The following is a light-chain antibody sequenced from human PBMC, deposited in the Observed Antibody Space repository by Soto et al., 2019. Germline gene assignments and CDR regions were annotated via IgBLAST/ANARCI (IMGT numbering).Light chain of an antibody. Sequence: DIVMTQSPDSLAVSLGERATINCKSSQSVLYSSNNKNYLAWYQQKPGQPPKLLIYWASTRESGVPDRFSGSGYGTDFTLTISSLQAEAVAVYYCQEDYSTPETFGQGTKVEIK. CDR1: QSVLYSSNNKNY. V-gene: IGKV4-1*01. J-gene: IGKJ1*01. CDR3: QEDYSTPET. CDR2: WAS.